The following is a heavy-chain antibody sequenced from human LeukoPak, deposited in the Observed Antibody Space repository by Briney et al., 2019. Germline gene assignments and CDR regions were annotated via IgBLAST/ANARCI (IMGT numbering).Heavy chain of an antibody. CDR1: GGSISSSSYY. J-gene: IGHJ4*02. CDR3: ARQSRLDIAATRLHFDY. V-gene: IGHV4-39*01. D-gene: IGHD6-13*01. Sequence: SETLSVTCTVSGGSISSSSYYWGWIRQPPGKGLEWIGSIYFSGNTYYNPSLRSRVTISVDTSKNQFSLKVSSVTAADTAVYYCARQSRLDIAATRLHFDYWGQGALVTVSS. CDR2: IYFSGNT.